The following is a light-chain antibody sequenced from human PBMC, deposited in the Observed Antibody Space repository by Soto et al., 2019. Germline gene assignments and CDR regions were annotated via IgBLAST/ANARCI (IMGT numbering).Light chain of an antibody. J-gene: IGKJ1*01. Sequence: DIQITHSPSTLSASVVDRVTITFRASQSISSWLAWYQQKPGKAPKLLIYDASSLESGVPSRFSGSGSGTEFTLTISSLQPDDFATYYCQHYNSYSEAFGQGTKVDIK. CDR2: DAS. CDR3: QHYNSYSEA. CDR1: QSISSW. V-gene: IGKV1-5*01.